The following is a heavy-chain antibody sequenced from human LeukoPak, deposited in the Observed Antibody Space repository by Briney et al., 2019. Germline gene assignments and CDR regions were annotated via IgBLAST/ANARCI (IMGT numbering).Heavy chain of an antibody. CDR1: GYTFTSYG. CDR3: AGLDRFNWFDP. CDR2: ISAYNGNT. V-gene: IGHV1-18*01. Sequence: ASVKVSCKASGYTFTSYGISWVRQAAGQGLEGMGWISAYNGNTNYAQKLQGRVTMTTDTYTSTAYMELRSLRSVDTAVYYCAGLDRFNWFDPWGQGTLVTVSS. D-gene: IGHD1-1*01. J-gene: IGHJ5*02.